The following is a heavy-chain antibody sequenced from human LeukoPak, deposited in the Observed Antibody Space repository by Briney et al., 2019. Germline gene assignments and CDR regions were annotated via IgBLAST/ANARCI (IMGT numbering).Heavy chain of an antibody. D-gene: IGHD3-10*01. CDR3: TTDLLWFGYGMDV. CDR1: GFTFSSYA. V-gene: IGHV3-15*01. Sequence: GGSLRLSCAASGFTFSSYAMSWVRQAPGKGLEWVGRIKSKTDGGTTDYAAPVKGRFTISRDDSKNTPYLQMNSLKTEDTAVYYCTTDLLWFGYGMDVWGQGTTVTVSS. J-gene: IGHJ6*02. CDR2: IKSKTDGGTT.